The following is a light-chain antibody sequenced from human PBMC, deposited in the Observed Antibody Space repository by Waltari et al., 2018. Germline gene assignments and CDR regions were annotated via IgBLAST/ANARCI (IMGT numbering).Light chain of an antibody. CDR2: GTS. V-gene: IGKV1-39*01. Sequence: DTQLTQSQSSLSASIGDRVTITCRASQNVDTYLNWYQQKPGKAPQLLIYGTSNLQSGVPSRFSGSGYGTHFTLTISSLQPEDFASYYCQQSYSLPPWTFGQGTKVEIK. J-gene: IGKJ1*01. CDR3: QQSYSLPPWT. CDR1: QNVDTY.